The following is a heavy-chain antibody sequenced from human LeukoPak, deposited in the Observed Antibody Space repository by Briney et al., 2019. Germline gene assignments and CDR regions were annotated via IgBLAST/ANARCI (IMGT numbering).Heavy chain of an antibody. V-gene: IGHV3-23*01. CDR3: AKGARVFSNVSGSYRDFFDS. D-gene: IGHD3-10*01. J-gene: IGHJ5*01. CDR1: GFTFTTYD. Sequence: PGGSLRLSCAASGFTFTTYDMGWVRQAPGKGLEWVSGISGSGNTFYVDSVQGRFITSRDNFKNTLNLQMNSLRDDDAAVYYCAKGARVFSNVSGSYRDFFDSWGQGTLVTVSS. CDR2: ISGSGNT.